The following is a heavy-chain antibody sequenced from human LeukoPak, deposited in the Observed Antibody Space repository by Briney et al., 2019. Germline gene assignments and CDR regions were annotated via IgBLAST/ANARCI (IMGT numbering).Heavy chain of an antibody. CDR3: TRNVGYYRLDY. J-gene: IGHJ4*02. Sequence: PGGSLSLSCTASGFTFSDYWMTWVRQAPGKGLEWVANIDGVGTDEGYAGSVKGRFTISRDNAKNSLFLQMNSLRADDLAVYYCTRNVGYYRLDYWGQGTLVTVPS. CDR2: IDGVGTDE. V-gene: IGHV3-7*01. D-gene: IGHD1-26*01. CDR1: GFTFSDYW.